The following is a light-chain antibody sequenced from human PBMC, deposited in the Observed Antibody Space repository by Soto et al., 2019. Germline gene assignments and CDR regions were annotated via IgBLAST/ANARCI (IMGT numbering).Light chain of an antibody. CDR3: SSHAGADNPIV. V-gene: IGLV2-8*01. CDR2: DVN. J-gene: IGLJ1*01. CDR1: SSDVGGYSF. Sequence: QSALTQPPSASGSPGQSVTISCTGTSSDVGGYSFVSWYQQHPGKAPKVLIYDVNKRPLGVPDRFSGSKSGNTASLTVSGLRAEDEADYYCSSHAGADNPIVFGTGTKLTVL.